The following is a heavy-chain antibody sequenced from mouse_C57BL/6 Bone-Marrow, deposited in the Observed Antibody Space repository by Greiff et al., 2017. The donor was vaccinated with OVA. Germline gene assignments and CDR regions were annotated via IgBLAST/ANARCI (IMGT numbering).Heavy chain of an antibody. CDR2: IHPSDSDT. CDR3: AILGYYGNYDPYFDY. V-gene: IGHV1-74*01. D-gene: IGHD2-1*01. Sequence: VQLQQPGAELVKPGASVKVSCKASGYTFTSYWMHWVKQRPGQGLEWIGRIHPSDSDTNYNQKFKGKATLTVDKSSSTAYMQLSSLTSEDSAVYYCAILGYYGNYDPYFDYWGQGTTLTVSS. CDR1: GYTFTSYW. J-gene: IGHJ2*01.